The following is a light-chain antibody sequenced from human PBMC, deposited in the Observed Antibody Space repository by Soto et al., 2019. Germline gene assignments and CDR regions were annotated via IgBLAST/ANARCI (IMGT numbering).Light chain of an antibody. CDR3: QQYNNWPTLT. CDR2: GAS. CDR1: QSVSSN. J-gene: IGKJ4*01. V-gene: IGKV3-15*01. Sequence: EIVMTQSPATLSVSPGERATLSCRASQSVSSNLAWYQQKPGQAPRLLIYGASTRATGIPARFSGSGSGTELTLAISGLQSEDFAVYYCQQYNNWPTLTFGGGTKVEIK.